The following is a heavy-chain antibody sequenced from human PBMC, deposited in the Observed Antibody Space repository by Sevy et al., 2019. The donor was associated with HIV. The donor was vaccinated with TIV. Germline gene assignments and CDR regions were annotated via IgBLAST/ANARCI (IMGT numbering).Heavy chain of an antibody. CDR3: ARVGYCRGGTCFSGFYYAMDV. CDR1: GFTLTNEF. V-gene: IGHV3-53*01. J-gene: IGHJ6*02. CDR2: VYSGGAT. Sequence: GGSLRLSCAVSGFTLTNEFFSWVRQAPGKGLEWVADVYSGGATYYADSVKGRFTISRDKSKNTLYLQMKSLRAGDTAVYYCARVGYCRGGTCFSGFYYAMDVWGQGTTVTVSS. D-gene: IGHD2-15*01.